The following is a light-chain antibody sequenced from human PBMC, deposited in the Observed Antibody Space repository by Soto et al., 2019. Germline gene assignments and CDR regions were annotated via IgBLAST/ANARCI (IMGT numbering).Light chain of an antibody. J-gene: IGKJ1*01. Sequence: DLQMTQSPSSLSASVGDRVTITCRASQGISNYLAWYQQKPGKVPKLLVYTASTLQSGVPSRFSGSGSGTDFTLTISSLQPEDVATYYCQKYNNAPWTFGQGTKVDIK. CDR3: QKYNNAPWT. V-gene: IGKV1-27*01. CDR1: QGISNY. CDR2: TAS.